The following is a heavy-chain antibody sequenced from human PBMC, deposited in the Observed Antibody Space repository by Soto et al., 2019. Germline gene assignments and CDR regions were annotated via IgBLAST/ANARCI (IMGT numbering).Heavy chain of an antibody. J-gene: IGHJ1*01. CDR1: GDSFINFW. CDR2: IDPSDSCT. CDR3: ARHSGVAEDGTD. D-gene: IGHD6-13*01. V-gene: IGHV5-10-1*01. Sequence: PVVSQRISYETSGDSFINFWISWVRQMPGKGLEWMGRIDPSDSCTNYSPSFQGHVTFSADESINTAYLQWSSLKASDTAMYYCARHSGVAEDGTDWGQGTLVTVSS.